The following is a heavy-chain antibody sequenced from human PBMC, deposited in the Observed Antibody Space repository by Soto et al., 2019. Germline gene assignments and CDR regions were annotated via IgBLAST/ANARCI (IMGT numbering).Heavy chain of an antibody. CDR2: IHSSGNT. CDR3: ARDVAGSSGWKYYFDY. V-gene: IGHV4-4*07. Sequence: PSETLSLTCTVSGGSISSYYCSWIRQPAGKGLEWIGRIHSSGNTNYNPSLKSRVIMAVDNYKNQFYLKLSSVTAADTAGYYCARDVAGSSGWKYYFDYGGQGTLV. CDR1: GGSISSYY. D-gene: IGHD6-19*01. J-gene: IGHJ4*02.